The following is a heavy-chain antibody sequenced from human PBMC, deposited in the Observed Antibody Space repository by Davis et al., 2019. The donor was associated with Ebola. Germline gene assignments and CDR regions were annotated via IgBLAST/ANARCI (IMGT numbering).Heavy chain of an antibody. J-gene: IGHJ4*02. Sequence: ASVKVSCKASGYTFSRYGISWVRQAPGQGLEWMGLINPHNGNTNYAQNVQGRVTMTRDTSISTAYMELSRLRSDDTAVYYCAREPPIAARTYYFDYWGQGTLVTVSS. CDR2: INPHNGNT. CDR1: GYTFSRYG. V-gene: IGHV1-18*01. CDR3: AREPPIAARTYYFDY. D-gene: IGHD6-6*01.